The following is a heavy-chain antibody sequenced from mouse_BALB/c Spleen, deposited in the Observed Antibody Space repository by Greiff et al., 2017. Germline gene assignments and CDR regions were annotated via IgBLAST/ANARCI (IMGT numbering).Heavy chain of an antibody. CDR1: GYSITSGYY. CDR3: SRGGTY. CDR2: ISYDGSN. Sequence: VQLKESGPGLVKPSQSLSLSCSVTGYSITSGYYWNWIRQFPGNKLEWMGYISYDGSNNYNPSLKNRISITRDTSKNQFCLKLNSVTAEDTATYYCSRGGTYWGQGTLVTVSA. J-gene: IGHJ3*01. V-gene: IGHV3-6*02.